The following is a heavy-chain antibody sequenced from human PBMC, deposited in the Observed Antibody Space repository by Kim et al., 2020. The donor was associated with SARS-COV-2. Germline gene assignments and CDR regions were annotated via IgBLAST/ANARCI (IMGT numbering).Heavy chain of an antibody. D-gene: IGHD2-21*02. CDR1: GFTLRNYA. J-gene: IGHJ6*02. CDR3: ARGGGDWANYGLDV. CDR2: ISVDGNNI. Sequence: GGSLRLSCAASGFTLRNYAMHWVRQAPGKGLEWVAVISVDGNNIYFADSVKGRFTISRDIPRNTLYLRMNSLRTEDTAVYYYARGGGDWANYGLDVWGQGTTVTVSS. V-gene: IGHV3-30*04.